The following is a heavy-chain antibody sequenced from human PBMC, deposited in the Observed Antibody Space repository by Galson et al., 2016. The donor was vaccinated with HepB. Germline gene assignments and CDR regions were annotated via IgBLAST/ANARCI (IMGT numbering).Heavy chain of an antibody. CDR2: IWYDGSNK. J-gene: IGHJ6*04. CDR3: ARYILGMDV. V-gene: IGHV3-33*01. CDR1: GFTFSSYG. Sequence: SLRLSCAASGFTFSSYGMHWVRQAPGKGLEWVAVIWYDGSNKYYADSVRGRFTISRDNSKNTLYLQMNSLRAEDTAVYYCARYILGMDVWGKGTTVTVSS. D-gene: IGHD2-2*02.